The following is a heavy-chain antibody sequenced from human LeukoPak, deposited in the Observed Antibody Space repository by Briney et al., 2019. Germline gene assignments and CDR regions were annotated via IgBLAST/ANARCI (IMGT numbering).Heavy chain of an antibody. V-gene: IGHV3-48*03. Sequence: GGSLRLSCAASGFTFSSYEMNWVRQAPGKGLEWVSYISNSGGTIYYAGSVKGRFTISRDNAKNSLYLQMNCLRAEDTAVYYCVRPNGPTPFDYWGQGTLVTVSS. CDR1: GFTFSSYE. CDR3: VRPNGPTPFDY. CDR2: ISNSGGTI. J-gene: IGHJ4*02.